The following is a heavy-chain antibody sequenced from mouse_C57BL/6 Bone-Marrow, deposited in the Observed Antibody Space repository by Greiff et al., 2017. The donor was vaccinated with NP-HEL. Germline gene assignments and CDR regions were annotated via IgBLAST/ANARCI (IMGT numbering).Heavy chain of an antibody. Sequence: VQLQQSGPGLVQPSQSLSITCTVSGFSLTSYGVHWVRQSPGKGLEWLGVIWSGGSTDYNAAFISRLSISKDNSKSQVFFKMNSLQADDTAIYYCARNSRGSLYYYAMDYWGQGTSVTVSS. CDR1: GFSLTSYG. D-gene: IGHD1-1*01. J-gene: IGHJ4*01. V-gene: IGHV2-2*01. CDR3: ARNSRGSLYYYAMDY. CDR2: IWSGGST.